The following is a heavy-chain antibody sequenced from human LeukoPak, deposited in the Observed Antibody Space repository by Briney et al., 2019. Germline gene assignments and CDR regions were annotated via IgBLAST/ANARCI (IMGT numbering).Heavy chain of an antibody. V-gene: IGHV4-39*07. Sequence: TSETLSLTCTVSGGSVSSSHSYWGWVRQPPGKGLEWIGSIYYSGSTYYNPSLKSRVTISVDTSKNQFSLKLSSVTAADTAVYYCARGYYDILTGYYNKHYYYYMDVWGKGTTVTISS. J-gene: IGHJ6*03. CDR1: GGSVSSSHSY. CDR2: IYYSGST. CDR3: ARGYYDILTGYYNKHYYYYMDV. D-gene: IGHD3-9*01.